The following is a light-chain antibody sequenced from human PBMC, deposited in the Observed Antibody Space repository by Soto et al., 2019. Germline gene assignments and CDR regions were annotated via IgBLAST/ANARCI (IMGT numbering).Light chain of an antibody. Sequence: QSVLTPPASLSVSPGQSITISCTGTSSDIGAYDYVSWFQQHPGKALRRMISEVNNRPSGVSNRFSGSKSGNTAYLTISVLQVEDEAGYFCFSFTTTSTHVFGTGTKVTVL. CDR3: FSFTTTSTHV. CDR1: SSDIGAYDY. J-gene: IGLJ1*01. CDR2: EVN. V-gene: IGLV2-14*01.